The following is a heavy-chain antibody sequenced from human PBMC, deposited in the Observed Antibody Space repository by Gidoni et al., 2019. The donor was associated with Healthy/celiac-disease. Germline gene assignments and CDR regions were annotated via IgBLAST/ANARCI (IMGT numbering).Heavy chain of an antibody. V-gene: IGHV4-4*07. J-gene: IGHJ4*02. CDR2: IYTSGCT. D-gene: IGHD3-10*01. CDR1: GGSISSYY. Sequence: QVQLQESGPGLVKPSETLSLTCTVSGGSISSYYWSWIRQPAGKGLEGIGRIYTSGCTNYNPSPKSRVTMSVDTSKNQFSLKLSSVTAADTAVYYCARGGGVWFGSPGRAIDYWGQGTLVTVSS. CDR3: ARGGGVWFGSPGRAIDY.